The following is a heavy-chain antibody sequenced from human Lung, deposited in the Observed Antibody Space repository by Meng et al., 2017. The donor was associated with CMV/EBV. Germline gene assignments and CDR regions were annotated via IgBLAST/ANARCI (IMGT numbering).Heavy chain of an antibody. CDR2: INANSGGT. D-gene: IGHD3-22*01. J-gene: IGHJ5*02. CDR3: ARGSYYYDSSGPFDH. CDR1: AYTFTGYY. Sequence: ASVKVSCKAFAYTFTGYYLHWVRQAPGQGLEWMGWINANSGGTNYAQKFQGRVTMTRDTAIGTAYMSLSRLRSDDTAVYYCARGSYYYDSSGPFDHWGQGTLVTVSS. V-gene: IGHV1-2*02.